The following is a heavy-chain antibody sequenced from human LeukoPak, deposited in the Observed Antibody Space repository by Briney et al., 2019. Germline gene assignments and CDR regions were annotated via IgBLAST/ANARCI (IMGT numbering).Heavy chain of an antibody. Sequence: QTGGSLRLSCAASGFTFNNYAMSWVRQAPGKGLEWVSAISVSGGSTCYADSVKGRFTISRDNSKNTLYLQMDSLRAEDTAVYYCAKRIAVVGPYFDYWGQGTLVTVSS. J-gene: IGHJ4*02. V-gene: IGHV3-23*01. CDR1: GFTFNNYA. CDR3: AKRIAVVGPYFDY. D-gene: IGHD6-19*01. CDR2: ISVSGGST.